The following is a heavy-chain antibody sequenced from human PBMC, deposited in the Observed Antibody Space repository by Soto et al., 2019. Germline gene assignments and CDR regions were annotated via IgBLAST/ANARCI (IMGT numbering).Heavy chain of an antibody. CDR3: AKPLTGTRYYYYGMEV. Sequence: PGGSLRLSCAASGFTFSSYAMSWVRQAPGKGLEWVSAISGSGGSTYCADSVKGRFTISRDNSKNTLYLQMNSLRAEDTAVYYCAKPLTGTRYYYYGMEVWGQGTTVNVSS. D-gene: IGHD3-9*01. CDR2: ISGSGGST. J-gene: IGHJ6*02. CDR1: GFTFSSYA. V-gene: IGHV3-23*01.